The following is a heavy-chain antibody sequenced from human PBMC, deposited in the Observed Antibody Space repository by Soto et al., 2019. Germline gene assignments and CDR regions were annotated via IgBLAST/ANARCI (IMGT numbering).Heavy chain of an antibody. Sequence: SVKVSCKASGGTFSSYAISWVRQAPGQGLEWMGGIIPIFGTANYAQKFQGRVTITADESTSTAYMELSSLRSEDTAVYYCASRFSYDFWSGYYTGPISLYYYGMDVWGQGTTVTVSS. D-gene: IGHD3-3*01. CDR1: GGTFSSYA. CDR2: IIPIFGTA. V-gene: IGHV1-69*13. J-gene: IGHJ6*02. CDR3: ASRFSYDFWSGYYTGPISLYYYGMDV.